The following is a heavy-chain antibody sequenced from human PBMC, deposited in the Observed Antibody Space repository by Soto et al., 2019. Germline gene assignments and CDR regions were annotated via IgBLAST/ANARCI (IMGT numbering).Heavy chain of an antibody. CDR3: LIYLGYCTNGVCSS. D-gene: IGHD2-8*01. CDR2: INSDGSIT. Sequence: GGSLRLSCAASGFSFSSYWMNWVRQVPGKGLVWVSRINSDGSITVYADSVKGRFTISRDNAKNTLYLQMNSLRAEDTAVYYCLIYLGYCTNGVCSSWGQRSLVPVSS. CDR1: GFSFSSYW. J-gene: IGHJ4*02. V-gene: IGHV3-74*01.